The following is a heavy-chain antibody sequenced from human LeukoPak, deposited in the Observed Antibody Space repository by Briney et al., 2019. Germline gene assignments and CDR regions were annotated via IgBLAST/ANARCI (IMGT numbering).Heavy chain of an antibody. CDR3: TTFYHEYSPY. D-gene: IGHD2/OR15-2a*01. CDR1: GFSFMNAW. J-gene: IGHJ4*02. Sequence: GGSLRLSCAASGFSFMNAWMIWVRQAPGKGLEWVGRIKSDADGGTPDYAAPARGRFTISRDDSKNTLYLQMNSLKTEDTAVYYCTTFYHEYSPYWGRGTLVTVSS. CDR2: IKSDADGGTP. V-gene: IGHV3-15*01.